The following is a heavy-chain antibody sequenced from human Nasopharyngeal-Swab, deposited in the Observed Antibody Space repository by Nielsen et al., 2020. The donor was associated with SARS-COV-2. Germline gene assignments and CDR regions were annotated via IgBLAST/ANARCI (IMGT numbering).Heavy chain of an antibody. V-gene: IGHV3-49*02. CDR2: IRSKAYGGTT. J-gene: IGHJ4*02. D-gene: IGHD5-18*01. CDR3: TRDRGARGYSYGPFRY. Sequence: WIRQPPGKGLEWVGFIRSKAYGGTTEYAASVKGRFTISRDESKSIAYLQMNSLKTEATAVYYCTRDRGARGYSYGPFRYWGQGTLVTVSS.